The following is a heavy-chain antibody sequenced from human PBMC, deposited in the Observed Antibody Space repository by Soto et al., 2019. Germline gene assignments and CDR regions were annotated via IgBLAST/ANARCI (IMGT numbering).Heavy chain of an antibody. Sequence: QVQLVQSGAEVKKPGASVKVSCKASGYTFTSYDINWVRQATGQGLEWMGWMNPNSGNTGYAQKFQGRVTVTRNTCISTAYMELSSLRSEDTAVYYCARGEYYDSSGYYYELDYWGQGTLVTVSS. V-gene: IGHV1-8*02. CDR1: GYTFTSYD. CDR2: MNPNSGNT. D-gene: IGHD3-22*01. J-gene: IGHJ4*02. CDR3: ARGEYYDSSGYYYELDY.